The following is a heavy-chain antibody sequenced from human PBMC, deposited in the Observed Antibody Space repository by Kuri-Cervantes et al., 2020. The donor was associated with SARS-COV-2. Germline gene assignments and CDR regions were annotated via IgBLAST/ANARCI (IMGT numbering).Heavy chain of an antibody. CDR3: AREYGSGSYFPDYYYGMDV. CDR2: ISYDGSNK. V-gene: IGHV3-30*01. Sequence: GGSLRLSCAASGFTLSSYAMHWVRQAPGKGLEWVAVISYDGSNKYYADSVKGRFTISRDNSKNTLYLQMNSLRAEDTAVYYCAREYGSGSYFPDYYYGMDVWGQGTTVTVSS. J-gene: IGHJ6*02. CDR1: GFTLSSYA. D-gene: IGHD3-10*01.